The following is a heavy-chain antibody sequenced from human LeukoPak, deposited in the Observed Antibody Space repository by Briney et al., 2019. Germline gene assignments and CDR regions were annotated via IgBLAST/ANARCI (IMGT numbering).Heavy chain of an antibody. D-gene: IGHD3-16*01. Sequence: GGSLTLSCAASGLSFTNYAMTWVRKAPGKGQEWVSVISGSGTNIYYADSVRGRFTISRDNSGNTVFLQMNSLRAEDAAVYYCAKGIGDLYYTLDVWGQGTTVSVSS. V-gene: IGHV3-23*01. J-gene: IGHJ6*02. CDR3: AKGIGDLYYTLDV. CDR2: ISGSGTNI. CDR1: GLSFTNYA.